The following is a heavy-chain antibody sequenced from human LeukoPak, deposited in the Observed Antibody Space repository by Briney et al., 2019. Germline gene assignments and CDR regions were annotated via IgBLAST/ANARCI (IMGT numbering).Heavy chain of an antibody. CDR3: AKAYSSSWYKQYFDY. Sequence: ASVKVSCKASGYTFTSYYMHWVRQAPGQGLEWMGIINPSGGSTSYAQKFQGRVTMTRDTSTSTVYMELSSLRSEDTAVYYCAKAYSSSWYKQYFDYWGQGTLVTVSS. V-gene: IGHV1-46*01. CDR2: INPSGGST. J-gene: IGHJ4*02. D-gene: IGHD6-13*01. CDR1: GYTFTSYY.